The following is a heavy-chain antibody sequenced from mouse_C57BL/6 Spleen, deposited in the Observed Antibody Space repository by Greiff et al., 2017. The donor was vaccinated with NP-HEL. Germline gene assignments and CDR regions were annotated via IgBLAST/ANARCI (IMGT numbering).Heavy chain of an antibody. Sequence: EVQLMESGGGLVQPGGSLSLSCAASGFTFTDYYMSWVRQPPGKALEWLGFIRNKANGYTTEYSASVKGRFTISRDNSQSILYLQMNALRAEDSATYYCARYIGYFDYWGQGTTLTVSS. CDR1: GFTFTDYY. J-gene: IGHJ2*01. V-gene: IGHV7-3*01. CDR3: ARYIGYFDY. CDR2: IRNKANGYTT.